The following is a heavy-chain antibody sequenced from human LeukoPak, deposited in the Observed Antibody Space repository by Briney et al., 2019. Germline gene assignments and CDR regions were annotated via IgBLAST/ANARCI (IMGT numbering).Heavy chain of an antibody. V-gene: IGHV3-7*01. J-gene: IGHJ6*03. CDR2: IKQDGSEK. CDR1: GFTFSSYW. Sequence: GGSLRLSCAASGFTFSSYWMSWVRQAPGKGLEWVANIKQDGSEKYYVDSVKGRFTISRDNAKNSLYLQMNSLRAEDTAVYYCARSALDYGDYVKRVRYYYYMDVWGKGTTVTVSS. CDR3: ARSALDYGDYVKRVRYYYYMDV. D-gene: IGHD4-17*01.